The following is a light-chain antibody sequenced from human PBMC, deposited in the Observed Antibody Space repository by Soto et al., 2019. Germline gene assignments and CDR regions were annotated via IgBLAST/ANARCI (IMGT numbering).Light chain of an antibody. CDR1: SSDVGSYNL. CDR3: CSYAAGSTWV. Sequence: QSALTQPASVSGSPGQSITISCTGTSSDVGSYNLVSWYQQHPGKAPKLMIYEGSKRPSGVSNRFSGSKSGNTASLTISGLLAEDEAYYYCCSYAAGSTWVFGGGTKLTVL. J-gene: IGLJ2*01. CDR2: EGS. V-gene: IGLV2-23*01.